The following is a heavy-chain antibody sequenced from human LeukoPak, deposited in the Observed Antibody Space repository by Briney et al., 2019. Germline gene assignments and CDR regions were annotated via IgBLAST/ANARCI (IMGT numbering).Heavy chain of an antibody. CDR2: IYTSGST. D-gene: IGHD5-24*01. CDR1: GGSISSGSYY. V-gene: IGHV4-61*02. CDR3: ARGLQDSWFDP. Sequence: PSETLSLTCTVSGGSISSGSYYWSWIRQPAGKGLEWIGRIYTSGSTNYNPSLKSRVTISVDTSKNQFSLKLSSVTAADTAVYYCARGLQDSWFDPWGQGTLVTVSS. J-gene: IGHJ5*02.